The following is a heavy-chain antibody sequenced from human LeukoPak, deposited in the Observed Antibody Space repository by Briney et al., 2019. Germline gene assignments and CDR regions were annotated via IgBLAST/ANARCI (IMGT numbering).Heavy chain of an antibody. J-gene: IGHJ1*01. Sequence: KPSETLSLTCTVSGGSISNYYWSWIRQPPGKGLEWIGTIYYSGRTYYSPSLKSRVTMSVDPSNNQFSLNLRSVTAADTAVYYCARRRYYDGSGYLEWGQGTLLSVSS. D-gene: IGHD3-22*01. CDR3: ARRRYYDGSGYLE. CDR2: IYYSGRT. V-gene: IGHV4-59*04. CDR1: GGSISNYY.